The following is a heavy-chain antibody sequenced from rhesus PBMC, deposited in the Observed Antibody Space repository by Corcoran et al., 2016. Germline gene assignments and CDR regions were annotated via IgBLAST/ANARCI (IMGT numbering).Heavy chain of an antibody. Sequence: QVQLQESGPGLVKPSEILSLTCAVSGGSISSNYWSWIRQSPGKGLEWIGEIYGGSGSTSYTPPLKSRVPRSRDTSKNTFSLKLSSVTAADTAVYYCAKFTVAASGYFDSWGQGVLGTVSS. CDR3: AKFTVAASGYFDS. CDR1: GGSISSNY. J-gene: IGHJ4*01. V-gene: IGHV4-147*01. CDR2: IYGGSGST. D-gene: IGHD4-29*01.